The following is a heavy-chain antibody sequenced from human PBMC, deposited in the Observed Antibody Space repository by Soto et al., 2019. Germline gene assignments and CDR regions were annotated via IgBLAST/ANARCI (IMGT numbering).Heavy chain of an antibody. V-gene: IGHV5-51*01. CDR1: GYTFTNYW. CDR3: AASIFHYGMHV. Sequence: GESLKISCKGSGYTFTNYWIGWVRQMPGKGLEWMGIIYPGDSDTKYNPPFQGQVTISADKSITTTYLQWSSLKASDTAIYYCAASIFHYGMHVGGQGTTVTVSS. CDR2: IYPGDSDT. J-gene: IGHJ6*02.